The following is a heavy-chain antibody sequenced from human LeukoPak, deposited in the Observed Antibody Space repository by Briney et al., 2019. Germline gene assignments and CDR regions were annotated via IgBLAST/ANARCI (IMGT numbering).Heavy chain of an antibody. CDR3: ARDLGLGSGSYDGWFDP. D-gene: IGHD3-10*01. V-gene: IGHV4-61*02. J-gene: IGHJ5*02. Sequence: SETLSLTCTVSGGSISSGSYYWSWIRQPAGKGLEWIGRIYTSGSTNYNPSLKSRVTISVDTSKNQFSLKLSSVTAADTAVYYCARDLGLGSGSYDGWFDPWGQGTLVTVSS. CDR1: GGSISSGSYY. CDR2: IYTSGST.